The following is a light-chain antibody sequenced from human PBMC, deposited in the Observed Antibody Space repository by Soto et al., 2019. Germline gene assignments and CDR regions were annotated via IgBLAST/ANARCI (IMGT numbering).Light chain of an antibody. CDR1: QSVSSSY. CDR2: GTS. J-gene: IGKJ3*01. V-gene: IGKV3-20*01. Sequence: EIVLTQSPGTLSLSPGERATLTCRASQSVSSSYLAWYQQKPGQTPRLLIYGTSSRATGIPDRFSGSGSGTDFTLIISRLEPEDVAVYYCQQYGSSPFTFGPGTNVEIK. CDR3: QQYGSSPFT.